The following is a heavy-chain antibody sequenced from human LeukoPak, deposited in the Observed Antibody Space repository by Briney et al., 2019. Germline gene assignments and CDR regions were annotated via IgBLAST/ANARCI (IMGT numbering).Heavy chain of an antibody. V-gene: IGHV1-18*01. J-gene: IGHJ5*02. CDR1: GYTFTSYG. Sequence: ASVKVSCKASGYTFTSYGISWVRQAPGQGLEWMGWISAYNGNTNYAQKLQGRVTMTTDTSTSTAYMELRSLRSDDTAVYYCARGLRYFDWLFDNWFDPWGQGTLVTVSS. CDR2: ISAYNGNT. D-gene: IGHD3-9*01. CDR3: ARGLRYFDWLFDNWFDP.